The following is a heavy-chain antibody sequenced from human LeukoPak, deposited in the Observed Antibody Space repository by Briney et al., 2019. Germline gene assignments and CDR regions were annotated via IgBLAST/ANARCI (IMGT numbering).Heavy chain of an antibody. V-gene: IGHV4-4*07. CDR1: GGSISSYY. CDR2: IYTSGST. D-gene: IGHD3-22*01. CDR3: ARDGGPLGSSAAQRPFDY. J-gene: IGHJ4*02. Sequence: PSETLSLTCTVSGGSISSYYWSWIRQPAGKGLEWIGRIYTSGSTNYNPSLKSRVTMSVDTSKNQFSLKLSSVTAADTAVYYCARDGGPLGSSAAQRPFDYWGQGTLVTDSS.